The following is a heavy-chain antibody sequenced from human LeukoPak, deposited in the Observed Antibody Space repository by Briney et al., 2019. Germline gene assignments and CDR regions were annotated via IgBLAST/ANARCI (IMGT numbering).Heavy chain of an antibody. D-gene: IGHD3-3*01. CDR3: ARVPERYDFWDYYYMDV. V-gene: IGHV1-69*04. CDR2: IVPMIGIA. CDR1: GGALITHF. J-gene: IGHJ6*03. Sequence: ASVKVSCKASGGALITHFISWVRQAPGQGLEWMGRIVPMIGIANYAQKFQGRVTMTRDTSTSTVYMELSSLRSEDTAVYYCARVPERYDFWDYYYMDVWGKGTTVTVSS.